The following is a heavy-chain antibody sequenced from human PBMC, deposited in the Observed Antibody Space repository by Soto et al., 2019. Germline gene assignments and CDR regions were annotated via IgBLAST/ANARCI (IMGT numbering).Heavy chain of an antibody. CDR2: IYSGGST. Sequence: VQLVESGGGLVQPGGSLRLSCAASGFTVSSNYMSWVRQAPGKGLEWVSVIYSGGSTYYADSVKGRFTISRDNSKNPRYLQMNSLRAEDTAVYYCARVPSSYCGGDCYIDYWGQGTLVTVSS. V-gene: IGHV3-66*01. D-gene: IGHD2-21*02. CDR1: GFTVSSNY. J-gene: IGHJ4*02. CDR3: ARVPSSYCGGDCYIDY.